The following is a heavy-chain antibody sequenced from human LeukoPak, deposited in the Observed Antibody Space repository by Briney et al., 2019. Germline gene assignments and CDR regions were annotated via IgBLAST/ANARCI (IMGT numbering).Heavy chain of an antibody. V-gene: IGHV3-23*01. J-gene: IGHJ4*02. CDR3: ANEAHRHLDLHN. CDR1: GFTLRHFA. Sequence: GGSLRLSCAASGFTLRHFAMNWIRQAPGKGLEWVSSIASDGDTFYAGSVKGRFTISRDISTNTLHLQMNSLRADDTAIYFCANEAHRHLDLHNWGQGTLVTVST. CDR2: IASDGDT.